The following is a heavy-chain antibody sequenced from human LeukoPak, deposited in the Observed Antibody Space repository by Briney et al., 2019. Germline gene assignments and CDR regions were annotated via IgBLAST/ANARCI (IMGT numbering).Heavy chain of an antibody. V-gene: IGHV4-59*08. Sequence: PSETLSLTCTVSGGSISSYYWSWVRQPPGKGLEWIGYIYYSGSTNYNPSLKSRGTISVDTSKNQFSLKLSSVTAADTAVYYCARLGVSTIFGVVTYDYGMDVWGQGTTVTVSS. CDR3: ARLGVSTIFGVVTYDYGMDV. D-gene: IGHD3-3*01. CDR1: GGSISSYY. CDR2: IYYSGST. J-gene: IGHJ6*02.